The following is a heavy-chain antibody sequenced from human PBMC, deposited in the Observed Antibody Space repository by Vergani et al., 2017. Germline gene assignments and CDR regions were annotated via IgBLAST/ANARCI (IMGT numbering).Heavy chain of an antibody. CDR3: ARASLRALVGYYYYMDV. Sequence: QLQLQESGSGLVKPSQTLSLTCAVSGDSITNGGFSWNWIRQPPGKGPEWIGYIFPSGNSDYNPSLKNRVSISLDKSNNQFSLWVNSVTAADTAVYFCARASLRALVGYYYYMDVWGKGKPVVVSS. CDR1: GDSITNGGFS. J-gene: IGHJ6*03. D-gene: IGHD3-16*02. V-gene: IGHV4-30-2*01. CDR2: IFPSGNS.